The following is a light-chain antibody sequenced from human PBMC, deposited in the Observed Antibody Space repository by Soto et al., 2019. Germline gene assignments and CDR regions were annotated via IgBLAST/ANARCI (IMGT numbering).Light chain of an antibody. CDR3: QSYDSRNVV. V-gene: IGLV6-57*04. CDR2: EDN. J-gene: IGLJ2*01. Sequence: NFMLTQPHSVSESPGKTATISCTRSSGSIGSNYVQWFQQRPGSAPTTVIYEDNQRPSGVPDRFSGSIDSSSNSASLTISGLKTEDEADYYCQSYDSRNVVFGGGTKLTVL. CDR1: SGSIGSNY.